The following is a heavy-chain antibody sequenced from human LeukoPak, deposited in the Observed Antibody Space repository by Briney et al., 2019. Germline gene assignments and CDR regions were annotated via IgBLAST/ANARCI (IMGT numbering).Heavy chain of an antibody. CDR3: ARGVRGRIAARGCYFDY. Sequence: SETLSLTCAVSGGSFSGYYWSWIRQPPGKGLEWIGEINHSGSTNYNPSLKSRVTISLDTTKNQSPLKLISVTPAELAVFYCARGVRGRIAARGCYFDYGGQRTLATASS. CDR2: INHSGST. V-gene: IGHV4-34*01. CDR1: GGSFSGYY. D-gene: IGHD6-6*01. J-gene: IGHJ4*02.